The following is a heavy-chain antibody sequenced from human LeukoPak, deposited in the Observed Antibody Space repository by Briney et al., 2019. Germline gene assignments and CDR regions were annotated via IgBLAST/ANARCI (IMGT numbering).Heavy chain of an antibody. CDR1: GYTFTSYA. V-gene: IGHV1-3*01. CDR2: INAGNGNT. CDR3: ARGGDYYDSSGYYDDAFDI. Sequence: ASVKVSCKASGYTFTSYAMHWVRQAPGQRLEWMGWINAGNGNTKYSQEFQGRVAMTRDTSISTAYMELSRLRSGDTAVYYCARGGDYYDSSGYYDDAFDIWGQGTMVTVSS. J-gene: IGHJ3*02. D-gene: IGHD3-22*01.